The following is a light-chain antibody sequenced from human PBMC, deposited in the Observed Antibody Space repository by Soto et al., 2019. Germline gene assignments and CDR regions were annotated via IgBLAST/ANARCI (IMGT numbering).Light chain of an antibody. CDR1: QSLRSSY. CDR3: QQHGTSPYT. Sequence: EVVLTQSPNPLSLSPGERATLSCWASQSLRSSYLAWYQRKPGQAPRLLMFGASRRATGIPDRFNGSGSGTDFILTISRLEPEDVAVYYCQQHGTSPYTFGQGTGLEIK. V-gene: IGKV3-20*01. J-gene: IGKJ2*01. CDR2: GAS.